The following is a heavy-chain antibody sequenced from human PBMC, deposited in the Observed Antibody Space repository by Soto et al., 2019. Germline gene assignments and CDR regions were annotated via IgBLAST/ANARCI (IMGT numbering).Heavy chain of an antibody. V-gene: IGHV3-23*01. D-gene: IGHD3-3*01. CDR1: GFTFSSYA. CDR3: ASPFDFWSGYAPDPFDF. Sequence: PGGSLRLSCAASGFTFSSYAMSWVRHAPGKGLEWVSAISGSGGNTYYADSVKGRFTISRDNSKNTLYLQMNSLRAEDTAVYYCASPFDFWSGYAPDPFDFWGQGTLVTVSS. J-gene: IGHJ4*02. CDR2: ISGSGGNT.